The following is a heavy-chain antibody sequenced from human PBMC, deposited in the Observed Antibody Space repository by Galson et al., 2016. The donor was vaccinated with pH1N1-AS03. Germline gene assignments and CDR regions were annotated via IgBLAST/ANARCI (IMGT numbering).Heavy chain of an antibody. CDR2: IYWDGDE. V-gene: IGHV2-5*02. J-gene: IGHJ5*02. Sequence: PALVNPTQTLTLTCTVSGFSLSAGGVHVAWIRQSPGKALEWLALIYWDGDERYNSSLRSRLSISRDTSKNHVVLTMTNVGPMDTGTYYCARSTHVNEGLDPWGQGTLVSVSS. CDR3: ARSTHVNEGLDP. D-gene: IGHD2-8*01. CDR1: GFSLSAGGVH.